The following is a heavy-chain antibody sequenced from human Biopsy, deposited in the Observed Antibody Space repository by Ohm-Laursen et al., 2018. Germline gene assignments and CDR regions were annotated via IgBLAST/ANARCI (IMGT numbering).Heavy chain of an antibody. J-gene: IGHJ3*01. CDR1: DDSIRNLY. CDR3: ARLGNFWNAEDGLDL. V-gene: IGHV4-59*08. CDR2: ASYSGYT. Sequence: TLSLTCTVSDDSIRNLYWTWIRQPPGQGLEWIGHASYSGYTNYNPSLKSRVTISADTSKDHFSLNLRSVTAADTAVYSCARLGNFWNAEDGLDLWGLGTMVTVSS. D-gene: IGHD3-3*01.